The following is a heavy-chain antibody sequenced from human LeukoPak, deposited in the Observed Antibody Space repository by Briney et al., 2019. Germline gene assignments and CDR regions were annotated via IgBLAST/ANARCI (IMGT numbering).Heavy chain of an antibody. D-gene: IGHD5-24*01. Sequence: GGSLRLSCAASGFTFSSYAMHWVRQAPGKGLEWVAVISYDGSNKYYADSVKGRFTISRDNSKNTLYLQMNSLRAEDTAVYYCARGINWYYFDYWGQGTLVTVSS. CDR1: GFTFSSYA. CDR2: ISYDGSNK. J-gene: IGHJ4*02. V-gene: IGHV3-30*14. CDR3: ARGINWYYFDY.